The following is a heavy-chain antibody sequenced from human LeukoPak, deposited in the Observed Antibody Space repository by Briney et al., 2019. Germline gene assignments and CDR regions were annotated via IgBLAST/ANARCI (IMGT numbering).Heavy chain of an antibody. CDR1: GFTFDNYA. CDR2: ISGNSGAT. Sequence: GGSLRLSCAASGFTFDNYAMTWVRQGPGRGLEWVPVISGNSGATYYADSVKGRFTISRDNAKNTVYLQMNNLRGEDTALYYCSKAGDTNYYRHGDYWGQGTLVTVSS. D-gene: IGHD4-11*01. J-gene: IGHJ4*02. V-gene: IGHV3-23*01. CDR3: SKAGDTNYYRHGDY.